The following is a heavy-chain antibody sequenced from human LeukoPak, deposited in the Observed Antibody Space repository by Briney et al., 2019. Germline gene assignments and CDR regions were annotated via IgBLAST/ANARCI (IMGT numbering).Heavy chain of an antibody. D-gene: IGHD3-3*01. CDR1: GFTFSSYG. Sequence: GGSLRLSCAASGFTFSSYGMHWVRQAPGKGLKWVAVIWYDGRNKYYADSVKGRFTISRDNSKNTLYLQMNSLRAEDTAVYYCARDSFGSYYDFWSGSTYWGQGTQVTVSS. V-gene: IGHV3-33*01. CDR3: ARDSFGSYYDFWSGSTY. J-gene: IGHJ4*02. CDR2: IWYDGRNK.